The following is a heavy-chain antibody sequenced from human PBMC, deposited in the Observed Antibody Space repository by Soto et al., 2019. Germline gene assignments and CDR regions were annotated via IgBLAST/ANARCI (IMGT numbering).Heavy chain of an antibody. D-gene: IGHD6-6*01. J-gene: IGHJ4*02. V-gene: IGHV1-58*01. CDR2: IVVGSGNT. Sequence: GASLKVSCKASGFTFTSSAVQWVRQARGQRLEWIGWIVVGSGNTNYAQKFQERVTITRDMSTSTAYMELSSLRSEDTAVYYCAAQEGIAAQPDYFDYWGQGTLVTVSS. CDR1: GFTFTSSA. CDR3: AAQEGIAAQPDYFDY.